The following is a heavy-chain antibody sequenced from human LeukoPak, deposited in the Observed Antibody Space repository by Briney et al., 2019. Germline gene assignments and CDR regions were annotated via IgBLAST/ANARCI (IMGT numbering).Heavy chain of an antibody. CDR1: GFTFSSYA. Sequence: GGSLRLSCAASGFTFSSYAMHWVRKAPGKGLEWVAVISYDGSNKYYADSVKGRFTISRDNSKNTLYLQMNSLRAEDTAVYYCARGGRVDTAMALKYWGQGTLVTVSS. J-gene: IGHJ4*02. V-gene: IGHV3-30*04. D-gene: IGHD5-18*01. CDR3: ARGGRVDTAMALKY. CDR2: ISYDGSNK.